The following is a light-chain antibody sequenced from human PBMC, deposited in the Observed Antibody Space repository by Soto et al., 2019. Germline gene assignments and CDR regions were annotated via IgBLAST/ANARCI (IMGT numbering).Light chain of an antibody. CDR3: QQYGTSAIT. CDR2: GTS. J-gene: IGKJ5*01. V-gene: IGKV3-20*01. CDR1: QTVSSTY. Sequence: ELVLTQSPDTLSLSPGERATLSCRASQTVSSTYLTWFQQQPGQAPRLLIYGTSSRATDIPDRFSASGSGTDFTLTISRLEPEDFAVYYCQQYGTSAITFGQGTRLEIK.